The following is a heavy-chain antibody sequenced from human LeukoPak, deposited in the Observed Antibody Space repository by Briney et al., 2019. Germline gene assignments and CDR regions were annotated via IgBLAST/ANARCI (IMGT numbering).Heavy chain of an antibody. V-gene: IGHV1-8*01. D-gene: IGHD6-19*01. CDR3: AREKAVALTDY. J-gene: IGHJ4*02. Sequence: ASVNVSFKASGYTFTSYDINWVRHATGQGLEWMGWMNPNSGNTGYAQKFQGRVTMTRNTSISTAYMELSSLRSEDTAVYYCAREKAVALTDYWGQGTLVTVSS. CDR1: GYTFTSYD. CDR2: MNPNSGNT.